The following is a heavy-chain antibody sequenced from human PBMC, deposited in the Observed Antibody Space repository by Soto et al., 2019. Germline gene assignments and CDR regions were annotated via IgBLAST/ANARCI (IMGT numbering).Heavy chain of an antibody. CDR3: VRNAGPAAEAGSGYFYYGMDV. Sequence: QVKLVESGGGVVQPGSSLRLSCAASGFTLSSYAMHWVRQAPGKGLEWVTLISFDGRKKFYPDSVRGRFTISRDSSRNTVSLQMNSLRPEDTAVYYCVRNAGPAAEAGSGYFYYGMDVWGQGTTVIVSS. D-gene: IGHD6-19*01. J-gene: IGHJ6*02. CDR2: ISFDGRKK. CDR1: GFTLSSYA. V-gene: IGHV3-30*04.